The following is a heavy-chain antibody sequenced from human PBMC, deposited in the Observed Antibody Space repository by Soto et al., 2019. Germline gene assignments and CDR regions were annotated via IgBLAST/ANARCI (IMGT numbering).Heavy chain of an antibody. CDR1: GGSFSGYY. CDR2: INHSGST. Sequence: TSETLSLTCAVYGGSFSGYYWSWIRQPPGKGLEWIGEINHSGSTNYNPSLKSRVTISVDTSKNQISLKLSSVTAADTAAYYCARGNYDFWSGYYHGYMDVWGKGTTVTVSS. CDR3: ARGNYDFWSGYYHGYMDV. J-gene: IGHJ6*03. D-gene: IGHD3-3*01. V-gene: IGHV4-34*01.